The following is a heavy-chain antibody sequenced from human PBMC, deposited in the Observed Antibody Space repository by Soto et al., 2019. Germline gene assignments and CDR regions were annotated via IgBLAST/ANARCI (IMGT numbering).Heavy chain of an antibody. CDR3: AGYTVIPSRDYYGMDV. V-gene: IGHV3-30-3*01. J-gene: IGHJ6*02. CDR2: ISYDGSNK. Sequence: QVQLVESGGGVVQPGRSLRLSCAASGFTFSSYAMHWVRQAPGKGLEWVAVISYDGSNKYYADSVKGRFTISRDNSKNTMYMQMNSLRAEDTAVYYCAGYTVIPSRDYYGMDVWGQGTTVTVSS. CDR1: GFTFSSYA. D-gene: IGHD4-17*01.